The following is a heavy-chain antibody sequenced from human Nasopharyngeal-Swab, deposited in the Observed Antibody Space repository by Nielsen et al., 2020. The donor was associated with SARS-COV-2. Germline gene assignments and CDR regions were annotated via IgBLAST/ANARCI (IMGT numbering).Heavy chain of an antibody. CDR1: GYSFTSYW. J-gene: IGHJ3*02. Sequence: GGSLRLSCKGSGYSFTSYWISWVRQAPGQGLEWMGGIIPIFGTANYAQKFQGRVTITADKSTSTAYMELSSLRSEDTAVYYCARDGTTGGGAFDIWGQGTMVTVSS. D-gene: IGHD2/OR15-2a*01. V-gene: IGHV1-69*06. CDR2: IIPIFGTA. CDR3: ARDGTTGGGAFDI.